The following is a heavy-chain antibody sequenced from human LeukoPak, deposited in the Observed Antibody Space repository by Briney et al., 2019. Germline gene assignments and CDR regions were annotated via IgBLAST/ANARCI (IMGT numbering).Heavy chain of an antibody. CDR3: ARRAAGVGAVSLKGFDY. CDR2: INHSGST. J-gene: IGHJ4*02. CDR1: GGSFSGYY. Sequence: SETLSLTCAVYGGSFSGYYWSWIRQPPGKGLEWIGEINHSGSTNYNPSLKSRATISVDTSKNQFSLKLSSVTAADTAVYYCARRAAGVGAVSLKGFDYWGQGTLVTVSS. D-gene: IGHD2-8*02. V-gene: IGHV4-34*01.